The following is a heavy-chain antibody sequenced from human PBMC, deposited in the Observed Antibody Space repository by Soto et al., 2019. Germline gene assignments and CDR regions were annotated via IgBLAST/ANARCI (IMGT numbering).Heavy chain of an antibody. CDR1: GFTVSSNY. D-gene: IGHD6-19*01. CDR2: IYSGGST. J-gene: IGHJ1*01. V-gene: IGHV3-66*01. CDR3: ARDRIAVAGNPEYFQH. Sequence: GGSLRLSCAASGFTVSSNYMSWVRQAPGKGLEWVSVIYSGGSTYYADSVKGRFTISRDNSKNTLYLQMYSLRAEDTAVYYCARDRIAVAGNPEYFQHWGQGTLVTVSS.